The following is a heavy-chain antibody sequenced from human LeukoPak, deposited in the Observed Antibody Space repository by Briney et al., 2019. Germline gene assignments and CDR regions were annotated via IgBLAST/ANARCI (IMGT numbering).Heavy chain of an antibody. D-gene: IGHD3-10*01. J-gene: IGHJ4*02. CDR2: IYYSGST. CDR1: GGSISSYY. V-gene: IGHV4-59*01. CDR3: ARKGSKSSHFDY. Sequence: PSETLSLTCTVSGGSISSYYWSWIRQPPGKGLGWIGYIYYSGSTNYNPSLKSRVTISVDTSKNQFSLKLSSVTAADTAVYYCARKGSKSSHFDYWGQGTLVTVSS.